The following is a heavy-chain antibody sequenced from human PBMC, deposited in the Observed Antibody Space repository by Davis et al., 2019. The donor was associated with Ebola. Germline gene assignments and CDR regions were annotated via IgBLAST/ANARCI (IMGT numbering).Heavy chain of an antibody. CDR1: GGSISSSSYY. D-gene: IGHD5-12*01. J-gene: IGHJ4*02. CDR2: IYYSGST. Sequence: SETLSLTCTVSGGSISSSSYYWSWLRQPPGKGLEWIGYIYYSGSTNYNPSLKSRVTISVDTSKNQFSLKLSPVTAAETAVYYCAATRVGLRLRALDYWGQGTLVTVSS. CDR3: AATRVGLRLRALDY. V-gene: IGHV4-61*05.